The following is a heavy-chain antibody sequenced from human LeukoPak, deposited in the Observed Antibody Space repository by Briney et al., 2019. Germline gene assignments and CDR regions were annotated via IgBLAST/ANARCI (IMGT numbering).Heavy chain of an antibody. Sequence: SETLSLTCAVYGVSFSGYYWSWIRQPPGKGLEWIGEINHSGSTNYNPSLKSRVTISVDTSKNQFSPKLSSVTAADTAVYYCARGDSSGWYFWLGYWGQGTLVTVSS. J-gene: IGHJ4*02. CDR2: INHSGST. CDR1: GVSFSGYY. CDR3: ARGDSSGWYFWLGY. D-gene: IGHD6-19*01. V-gene: IGHV4-34*01.